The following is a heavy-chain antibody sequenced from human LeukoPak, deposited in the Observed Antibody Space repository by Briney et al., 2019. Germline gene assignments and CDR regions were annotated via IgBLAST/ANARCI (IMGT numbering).Heavy chain of an antibody. D-gene: IGHD3-10*01. J-gene: IGHJ4*02. V-gene: IGHV3-23*01. CDR1: GLVFDNFA. CDR2: ISSSGSST. Sequence: PGGSLRLSCAASGLVFDNFAMSWVRQAPGKGLVWVSTISSSGSSTYYADSVKGRFTVSRDNSKNTLDLQMNGLGVEDTAVYYCATQLLWFGESVEEGYWGQGTLVTVSS. CDR3: ATQLLWFGESVEEGY.